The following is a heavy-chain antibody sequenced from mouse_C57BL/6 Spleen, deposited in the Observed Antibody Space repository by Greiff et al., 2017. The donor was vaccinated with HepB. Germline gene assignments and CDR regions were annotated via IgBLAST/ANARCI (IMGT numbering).Heavy chain of an antibody. Sequence: QVQLQQPGAELVKPGASVKLSCKAPGYTFTSYWMHWVKQRPGQGLEWIGMIHPNSGSTNYNEKFKSKATLTVDKSSSTAYMQLSSLTSEDSAVYYCARYDGYYAWFAYWGQGTLVTVSA. CDR3: ARYDGYYAWFAY. D-gene: IGHD2-3*01. J-gene: IGHJ3*01. CDR2: IHPNSGST. V-gene: IGHV1-64*01. CDR1: GYTFTSYW.